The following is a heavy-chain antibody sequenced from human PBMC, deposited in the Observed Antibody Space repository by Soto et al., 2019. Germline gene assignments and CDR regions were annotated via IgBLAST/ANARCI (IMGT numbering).Heavy chain of an antibody. V-gene: IGHV3-74*01. D-gene: IGHD6-13*01. CDR3: ASGLVEYSSSWFDY. Sequence: GGSLRLSCAASGFTFTGYWMHWVRQAPGKGLVWVSRINSDGSSTNYADSVKGRFTISRDNAKNMLYLQMNSLRAEDTAVYYCASGLVEYSSSWFDYWGQGTLVTVSS. CDR2: INSDGSST. CDR1: GFTFTGYW. J-gene: IGHJ5*01.